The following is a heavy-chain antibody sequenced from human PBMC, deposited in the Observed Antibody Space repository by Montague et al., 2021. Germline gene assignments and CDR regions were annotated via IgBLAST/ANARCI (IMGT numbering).Heavy chain of an antibody. J-gene: IGHJ4*02. Sequence: SETLSLTCAVSGGSISSNNRWSWVRQPPGKGLEWVGEIYHSGSTNYNPSLKSRVTISVDKSKNQFSLKLKYVTAADTAVYYCARGDSSGWNPLFDNWGQGTLVTVSS. V-gene: IGHV4-4*02. CDR3: ARGDSSGWNPLFDN. CDR1: GGSISSNNR. D-gene: IGHD6-19*01. CDR2: IYHSGST.